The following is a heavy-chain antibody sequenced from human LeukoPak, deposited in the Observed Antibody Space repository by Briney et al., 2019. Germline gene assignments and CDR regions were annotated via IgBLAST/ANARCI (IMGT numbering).Heavy chain of an antibody. CDR2: IKTDVTVT. CDR3: ATKQWLAPPPDS. J-gene: IGHJ4*02. Sequence: GVSLRLSCAASGFTFSQHWMLRVRQAPGTALESVSRIKTDVTVTTYAVSLEARVSSSRDNTDITMFLHTNSEIDEHTALDYVATKQWLAPPPDSWGQGTPVTAS. CDR1: GFTFSQHW. V-gene: IGHV3-74*01. D-gene: IGHD6-19*01.